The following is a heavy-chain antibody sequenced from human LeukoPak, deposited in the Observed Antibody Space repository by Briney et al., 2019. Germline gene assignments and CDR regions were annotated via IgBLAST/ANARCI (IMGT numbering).Heavy chain of an antibody. V-gene: IGHV3-73*01. CDR2: IRSKANSYAT. CDR3: TREYSSGWEPFDY. CDR1: GFTFSGSA. J-gene: IGHJ4*02. Sequence: GGSLKLSCAASGFTFSGSAMHWVRRASGKGLEWVGRIRSKANSYATAYAASVKGRFTISRDDSKNTAYLQMNSLKTEDTAVYYCTREYSSGWEPFDYWGQGTLVTVSS. D-gene: IGHD6-19*01.